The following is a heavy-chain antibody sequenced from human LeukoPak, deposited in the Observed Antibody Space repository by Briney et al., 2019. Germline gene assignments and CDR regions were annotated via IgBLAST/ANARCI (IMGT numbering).Heavy chain of an antibody. CDR2: ISGSGGST. CDR3: AKDGSYDFWSGYYPLDY. D-gene: IGHD3-3*01. J-gene: IGHJ4*02. Sequence: GGSLRLSCAASGFTFSSYAMSWVRQAPGKGLEWVSAISGSGGSTYYADSVKGRFTISRDNSKNTLYLQMNSLRAEDTAVYYCAKDGSYDFWSGYYPLDYWGQGTLVTVSS. CDR1: GFTFSSYA. V-gene: IGHV3-23*01.